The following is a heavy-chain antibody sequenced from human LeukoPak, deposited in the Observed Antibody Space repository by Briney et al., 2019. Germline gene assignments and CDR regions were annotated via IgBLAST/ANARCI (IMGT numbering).Heavy chain of an antibody. CDR2: FDPEDGET. Sequence: GASVKVSCKVSGYSLTELSMHWMRQAPGKGLEWRGGFDPEDGETIYAQKFQGRVTMTEDTSTDTAYMELSSLRSEDTAVYYCASPRRYDYIWGSYDYWGQGTLVTVSS. J-gene: IGHJ4*02. CDR1: GYSLTELS. V-gene: IGHV1-24*01. D-gene: IGHD3-16*01. CDR3: ASPRRYDYIWGSYDY.